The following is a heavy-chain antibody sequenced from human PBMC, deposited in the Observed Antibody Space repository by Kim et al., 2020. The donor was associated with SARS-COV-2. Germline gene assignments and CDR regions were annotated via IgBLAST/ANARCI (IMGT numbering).Heavy chain of an antibody. CDR3: ARLDDYGGNSDNWFDP. J-gene: IGHJ5*02. V-gene: IGHV5-10-1*01. CDR1: GYSFTSYW. D-gene: IGHD4-17*01. CDR2: IDPSDSYT. Sequence: GESLKISCKGSGYSFTSYWISWVRQMPGKGLEWMGRIDPSDSYTNYSPSFQGHVTISADKSISTAYLQWSSLKASDTAMYYCARLDDYGGNSDNWFDPWGQGTLVTVSS.